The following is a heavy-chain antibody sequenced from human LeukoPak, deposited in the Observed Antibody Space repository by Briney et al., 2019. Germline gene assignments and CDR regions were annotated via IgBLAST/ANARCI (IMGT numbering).Heavy chain of an antibody. D-gene: IGHD5-12*01. CDR3: ARGGSSGYEGFDY. V-gene: IGHV3-53*01. CDR2: IYSGGST. CDR1: GFTVSSNY. J-gene: IGHJ4*02. Sequence: PGGSLRLSCAASGFTVSSNYMSWVRQAPGKGLEWVSVIYSGGSTYYADSVKGRFTISRDNSKNTLYLQMNSLRAEDTAVYYCARGGSSGYEGFDYWGQGTLVTVSS.